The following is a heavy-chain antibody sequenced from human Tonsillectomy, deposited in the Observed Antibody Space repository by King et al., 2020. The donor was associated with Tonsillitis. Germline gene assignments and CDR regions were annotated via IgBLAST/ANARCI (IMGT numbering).Heavy chain of an antibody. V-gene: IGHV3-23*04. Sequence: VQLVQSGGGLVQPGGSLRLSCAASPFIFSSYAMSWVRQAPGKGLEWVSAISGGGVNTYYADSVKGRFTISRDNSKNTLYLQMNSLRAEDTALYYCAKDHPMLPYCGGDCSSFDYWGQGTLVTVSS. J-gene: IGHJ4*02. CDR1: PFIFSSYA. CDR3: AKDHPMLPYCGGDCSSFDY. CDR2: ISGGGVNT. D-gene: IGHD2-21*02.